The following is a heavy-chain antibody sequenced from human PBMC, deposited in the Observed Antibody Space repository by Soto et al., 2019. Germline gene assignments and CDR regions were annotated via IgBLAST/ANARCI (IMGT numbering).Heavy chain of an antibody. CDR2: INAGNGNT. Sequence: QVQLVQSGAEEKKPGASLKVSSKASGYSFTSYAMHWVRQAPGQRLEWMGWINAGNGNTKYSQKFQGRVTITRDTSASTAYMELSSLRSEDTAVYYCARGITLPTPLDYWGQGTLVTVSS. CDR3: ARGITLPTPLDY. D-gene: IGHD1-20*01. J-gene: IGHJ4*02. V-gene: IGHV1-3*05. CDR1: GYSFTSYA.